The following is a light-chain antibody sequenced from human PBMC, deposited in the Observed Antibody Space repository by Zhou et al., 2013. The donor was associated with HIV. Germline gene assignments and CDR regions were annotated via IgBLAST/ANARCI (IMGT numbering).Light chain of an antibody. CDR1: QGISGY. CDR3: QXLNRFPSVLT. Sequence: DIQLTQSPSFLSASVGDRVTITCRASQGISGYLAWYQQKPGKAPKLLIYAASTLQSGVPSRFSGSGSGTEFTLTINYLQPEDSATYYCQXLNRFPSVLTFGGRDQGGNQT. CDR2: AAS. V-gene: IGKV1-9*01. J-gene: IGKJ4*01.